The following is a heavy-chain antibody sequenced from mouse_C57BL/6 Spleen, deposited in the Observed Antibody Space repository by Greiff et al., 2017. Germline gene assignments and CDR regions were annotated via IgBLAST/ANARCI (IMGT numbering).Heavy chain of an antibody. J-gene: IGHJ4*01. Sequence: VQLQQSGAELVKPGASVKISCKASGYAFSSYWMNWVKQRPGKGLEWIGQIYPGDGDTNYNGKFKGKATLTADKSSSTAYLQLSSLTSADSAVYFCAVSYYGSSFYYYAMDYWGQGTSVTVSS. CDR2: IYPGDGDT. D-gene: IGHD1-1*01. V-gene: IGHV1-80*01. CDR3: AVSYYGSSFYYYAMDY. CDR1: GYAFSSYW.